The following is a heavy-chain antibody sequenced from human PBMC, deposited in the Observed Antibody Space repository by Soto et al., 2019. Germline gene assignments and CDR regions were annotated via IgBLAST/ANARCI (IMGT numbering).Heavy chain of an antibody. Sequence: GASVKVSCKASGYTFTGYYMHWVRQAPGQGLEWMGWINPNSGGTNYAQKFQGRVTISVDRSKNHFFLNLTSVTAADTAVYYCATYRKFFQIWGQGKKVTVS. CDR2: INPNSGGT. J-gene: IGHJ3*02. CDR1: GYTFTGYY. CDR3: ATYRKFFQI. V-gene: IGHV1-2*02.